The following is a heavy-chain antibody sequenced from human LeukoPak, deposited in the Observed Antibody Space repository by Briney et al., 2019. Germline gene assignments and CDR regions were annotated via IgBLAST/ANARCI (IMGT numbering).Heavy chain of an antibody. Sequence: GESLKISCKGSGYSFTNNWIGWVRQMPGKGLEWMGIIYPGDSETIFSPSFQGQVTISVDQSIPTDYLQWSRLKASNSAIYFCARRSRSTEYYYALDVWGQGPTVTVSS. CDR3: ARRSRSTEYYYALDV. D-gene: IGHD2-2*01. CDR1: GYSFTNNW. V-gene: IGHV5-51*01. J-gene: IGHJ6*02. CDR2: IYPGDSET.